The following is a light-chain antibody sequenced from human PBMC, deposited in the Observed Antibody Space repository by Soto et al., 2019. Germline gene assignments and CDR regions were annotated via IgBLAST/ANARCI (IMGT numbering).Light chain of an antibody. V-gene: IGKV3D-20*02. J-gene: IGKJ1*01. Sequence: EIVLAQSPGTLSLSPGDTSTLSCRASQSVTGSYLAWYQQKPGQAPRLLIFGASSRATGIPARFSGSGSGTDFTLTISSLEPEDFAVYYCQQRSNWPRTFGQGTTGDIK. CDR2: GAS. CDR3: QQRSNWPRT. CDR1: QSVTGSY.